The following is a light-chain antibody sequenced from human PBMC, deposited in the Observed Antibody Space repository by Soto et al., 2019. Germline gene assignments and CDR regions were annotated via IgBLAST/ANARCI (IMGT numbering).Light chain of an antibody. J-gene: IGLJ1*01. CDR3: SSYRTTDTYV. CDR1: GSDVGAYNY. CDR2: DVN. Sequence: QSALTQPASVSGSPGQSITISCTGTGSDVGAYNYVSWFQQYPGKAPKLMIYDVNTRPSGFSNRFAGSKSVNTASLAISGPHAEYEAEYYCSSYRTTDTYVFGTGTKQTVL. V-gene: IGLV2-14*01.